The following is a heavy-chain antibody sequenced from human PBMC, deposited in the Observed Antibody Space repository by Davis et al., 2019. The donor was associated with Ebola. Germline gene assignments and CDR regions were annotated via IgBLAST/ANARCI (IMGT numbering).Heavy chain of an antibody. CDR1: GFTFSSYA. CDR3: AKDTSSSWYGRYY. J-gene: IGHJ4*02. V-gene: IGHV3-23*01. D-gene: IGHD6-13*01. Sequence: PGGSLRLSCAASGFTFSSYAMSWVRQAPGKGLEWVSAISGSGGSTYYADSVKGRFTISRDNSKNKLYLQMNSLRAEDTAVYYCAKDTSSSWYGRYYWGQGTLVTVSS. CDR2: ISGSGGST.